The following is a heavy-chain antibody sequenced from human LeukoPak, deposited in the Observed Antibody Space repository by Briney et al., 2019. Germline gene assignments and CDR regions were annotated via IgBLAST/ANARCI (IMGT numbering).Heavy chain of an antibody. V-gene: IGHV1-69*04. D-gene: IGHD2-8*01. CDR1: GGTFSSYA. CDR2: IIPILGIA. Sequence: ASVKVSCKASGGTFSSYAISWVRQAPGQGLEWMGRIIPILGIANYAQKFQGRVTITADKSTSTAYMELSSLRSEDTAVYYCARGWMYAIGGYNDYWGQGTLVTVSS. J-gene: IGHJ4*02. CDR3: ARGWMYAIGGYNDY.